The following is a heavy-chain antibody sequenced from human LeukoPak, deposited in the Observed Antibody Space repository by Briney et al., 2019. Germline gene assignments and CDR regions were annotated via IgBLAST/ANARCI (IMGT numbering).Heavy chain of an antibody. D-gene: IGHD3-10*01. Sequence: GASVKVSCKASVYTFTGYYMHWVRQAPGQGLEWRGWINPNSGGTNYAQKLQGRVTMTTDTSTSTAYMELRSLRSDDTAVYYCARDKISLGSGSPKRLDYWGQGTLVTVSS. CDR1: VYTFTGYY. J-gene: IGHJ4*02. V-gene: IGHV1-2*02. CDR2: INPNSGGT. CDR3: ARDKISLGSGSPKRLDY.